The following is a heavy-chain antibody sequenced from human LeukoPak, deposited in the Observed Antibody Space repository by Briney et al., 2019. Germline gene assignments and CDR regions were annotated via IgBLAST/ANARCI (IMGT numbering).Heavy chain of an antibody. J-gene: IGHJ4*02. CDR2: IRSDGSNT. Sequence: GGSLRLSCATSGFSFSDFDMQWVRQAPGQGLEWVAFIRSDGSNTYYGDSVKGRFTISRDNSKKILHLQMNSLRPGDTALYYCAIIPLGGRFDYWGQGTLVIVSS. V-gene: IGHV3-30*02. CDR3: AIIPLGGRFDY. CDR1: GFSFSDFD. D-gene: IGHD3-10*01.